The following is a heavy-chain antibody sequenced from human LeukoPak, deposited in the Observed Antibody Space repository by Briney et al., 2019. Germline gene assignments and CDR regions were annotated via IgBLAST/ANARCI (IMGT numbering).Heavy chain of an antibody. CDR1: GGSISNSNHY. D-gene: IGHD6-19*01. CDR2: AYYSGTT. CDR3: ARHSSSAWYYYFDY. V-gene: IGHV4-39*01. J-gene: IGHJ4*02. Sequence: SETLSLTCTVSGGSISNSNHYWGWIRQPPGKGLEWIGGAYYSGTTYYSPSLKSRVTISVDTSRNHFSLNLNSVTAADTAVYYCARHSSSAWYYYFDYWGQGSFVTVSS.